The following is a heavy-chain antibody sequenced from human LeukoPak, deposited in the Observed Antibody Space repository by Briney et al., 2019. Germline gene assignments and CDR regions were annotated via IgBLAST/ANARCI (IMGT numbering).Heavy chain of an antibody. CDR2: ISGSGGST. J-gene: IGHJ4*02. Sequence: PGGSLRLSCAASGFSFSSYAMTWVRQAPGKGLEWVSAISGSGGSTYYADSVKGRFTISRDSSKNTLYLQMNSLRAEDTAVYYCAITRMDTLADPFDSWGQGTLVTVSS. D-gene: IGHD5-18*01. V-gene: IGHV3-23*01. CDR1: GFSFSSYA. CDR3: AITRMDTLADPFDS.